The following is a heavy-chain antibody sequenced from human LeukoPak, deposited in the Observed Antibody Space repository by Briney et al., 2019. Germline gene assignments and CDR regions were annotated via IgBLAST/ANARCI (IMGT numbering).Heavy chain of an antibody. V-gene: IGHV3-21*01. J-gene: IGHJ4*02. Sequence: AGGSLRLSCAVSGFTFSAYPMNWVRQAPGKGLEWVSSISSSSSYINYADSVRGRFTISRDNAKNSLFLQMDSLRGEDTAVYYCARCTTGKTFGSLREIKKSREIDYWGQGTLVTVSS. D-gene: IGHD1-1*01. CDR2: ISSSSSYI. CDR1: GFTFSAYP. CDR3: ARCTTGKTFGSLREIKKSREIDY.